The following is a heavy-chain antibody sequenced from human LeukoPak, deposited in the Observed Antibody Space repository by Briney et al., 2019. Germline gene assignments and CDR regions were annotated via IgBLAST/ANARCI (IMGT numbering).Heavy chain of an antibody. D-gene: IGHD5-18*01. CDR2: ISYDGSNK. V-gene: IGHV3-30*18. CDR3: AKVDWVYSSNLDFDY. CDR1: GFTFSSYG. J-gene: IGHJ4*02. Sequence: GGSLRLSCAASGFTFSSYGMHWVRQAPGKGLEWVAVISYDGSNKYYADSVKGRFTISRGNSKNTLYLQMNSLRAEDTAVYYCAKVDWVYSSNLDFDYWGQGTLVTISS.